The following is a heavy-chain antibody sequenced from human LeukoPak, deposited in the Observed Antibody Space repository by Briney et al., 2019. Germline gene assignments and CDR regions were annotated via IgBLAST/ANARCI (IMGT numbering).Heavy chain of an antibody. Sequence: GGSLRLSCAASGFTVSSNYMSWVRQAPGKGLEWVSIIYSGGSTFYADSVKGRFTISRDNSKNTLYLQMNSLRAEDTAVYYCARVVDHDYGDYYLDYWGQGTLVTVSS. CDR3: ARVVDHDYGDYYLDY. V-gene: IGHV3-53*01. CDR1: GFTVSSNY. J-gene: IGHJ4*02. D-gene: IGHD4-17*01. CDR2: IYSGGST.